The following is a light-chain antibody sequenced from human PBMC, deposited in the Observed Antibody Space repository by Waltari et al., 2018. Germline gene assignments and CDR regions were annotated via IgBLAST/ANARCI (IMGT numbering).Light chain of an antibody. CDR3: QVWDNRRDHRWV. V-gene: IGLV3-21*02. Sequence: SYVLTQPPSVSVAPGQTATITCGGDNIGTYSVHWYHQKPGQAPVLVVYDDRDRPSGIPERFSGSNSGNTATPTISRVEAADEADYYCQVWDNRRDHRWVFGGGTKLTVL. J-gene: IGLJ3*02. CDR2: DDR. CDR1: NIGTYS.